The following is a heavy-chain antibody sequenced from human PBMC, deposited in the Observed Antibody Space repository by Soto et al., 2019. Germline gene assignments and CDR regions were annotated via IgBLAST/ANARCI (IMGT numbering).Heavy chain of an antibody. CDR1: GYTFTSYG. V-gene: IGHV1-18*01. D-gene: IGHD3-9*01. J-gene: IGHJ5*02. CDR3: ASLYYDILTGLNWFDP. Sequence: ASVKVSCKASGYTFTSYGISWVRQAPGQGLEWMGWISAYNGNTNYAQKLQGRVTMTTDTSTSTAYMELRSLRSDDTAVYYCASLYYDILTGLNWFDPWGQGTLVTVS. CDR2: ISAYNGNT.